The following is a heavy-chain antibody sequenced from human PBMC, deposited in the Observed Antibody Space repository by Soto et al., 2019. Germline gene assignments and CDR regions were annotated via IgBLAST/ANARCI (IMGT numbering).Heavy chain of an antibody. CDR1: GYIFNNYA. V-gene: IGHV1-3*01. CDR3: ARGRGDSSNDSSGYEQNDY. J-gene: IGHJ4*02. D-gene: IGHD6-19*01. CDR2: INGRDGNA. Sequence: ASVKVSCKASGYIFNNYAMHWVRQAPGQRLEWMGWINGRDGNAEYSQDFQGRVTITIDTSASTAYMELSSLRSEDTAVYYCARGRGDSSNDSSGYEQNDYWGQGTLVTVSS.